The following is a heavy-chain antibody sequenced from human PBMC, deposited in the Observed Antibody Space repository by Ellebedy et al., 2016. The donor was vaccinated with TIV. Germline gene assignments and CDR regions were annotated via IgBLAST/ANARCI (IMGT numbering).Heavy chain of an antibody. CDR2: INHNGKT. CDR1: GGSFSGYY. CDR3: ARGLTYCGGDCSGYFQH. V-gene: IGHV4-34*01. Sequence: GSLRLSCAVYGGSFSGYYWSWIRQPPGKGLEWIGEINHNGKTIYSPSLKSRVTVSVDTSKNQFSLKLSSVTAADTAVYYCARGLTYCGGDCSGYFQHWGQGTLVTVSS. D-gene: IGHD2-21*02. J-gene: IGHJ1*01.